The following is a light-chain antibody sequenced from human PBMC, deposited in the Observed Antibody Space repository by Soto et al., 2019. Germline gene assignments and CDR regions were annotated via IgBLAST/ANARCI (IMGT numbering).Light chain of an antibody. CDR2: GAS. CDR1: QSVSSSY. V-gene: IGKV3-20*01. CDR3: QQYGSSRT. J-gene: IGKJ1*01. Sequence: EIVLTQSPGTLSLSPGERATLSCRASQSVSSSYLAWYQQKPGQAPRLLIYGASSRATGIPDRFSGSGSGTDFTLTISRLEPEDFAVYYCQQYGSSRTFGQGPKVELK.